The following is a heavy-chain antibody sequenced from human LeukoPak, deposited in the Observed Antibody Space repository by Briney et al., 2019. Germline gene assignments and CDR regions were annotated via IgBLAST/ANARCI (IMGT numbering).Heavy chain of an antibody. V-gene: IGHV4-34*01. D-gene: IGHD3-3*01. CDR3: AREGNRDYDFWSGYRDDAFDI. J-gene: IGHJ3*02. CDR1: GGSFSGYY. CDR2: INHSGST. Sequence: PSETLSLTCAVYGGSFSGYYWSWIHQPPGKGLEWIGEINHSGSTNYNPSLKSRVTISVDTSKNQFSLKLSSVTAADTAVYYCAREGNRDYDFWSGYRDDAFDIWGQGTMVTVSS.